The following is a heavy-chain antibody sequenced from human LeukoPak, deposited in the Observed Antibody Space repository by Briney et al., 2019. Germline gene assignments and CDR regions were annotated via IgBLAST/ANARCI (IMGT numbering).Heavy chain of an antibody. Sequence: HGASVKVSCKASGYTFTGYYMHWVRQAPGQGLEWMGWINPNSGGTNYAQKFQGRVTMTRDTSISTAYMELSRLRSDDTAVYYCARFYYDSSGYGIPFDYWGQGTLVTVSS. CDR1: GYTFTGYY. D-gene: IGHD3-22*01. V-gene: IGHV1-2*02. CDR2: INPNSGGT. J-gene: IGHJ4*02. CDR3: ARFYYDSSGYGIPFDY.